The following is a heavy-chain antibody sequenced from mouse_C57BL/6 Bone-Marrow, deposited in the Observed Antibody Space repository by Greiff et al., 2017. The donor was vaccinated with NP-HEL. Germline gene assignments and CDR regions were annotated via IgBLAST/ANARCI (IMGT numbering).Heavy chain of an antibody. CDR1: GFSLTSYG. Sequence: VQLQQSGPGLVQPSPRLSITCTVSGFSLTSYGVHWVRQPPGKGLEWLGVIWSGGSTDYNAALISRLSISKDNSKSQVFFKMNRLQADDTDIYYCARDYYGSSYEGDAMDYWGQGTSVTVSS. V-gene: IGHV2-4*01. CDR3: ARDYYGSSYEGDAMDY. CDR2: IWSGGST. D-gene: IGHD1-1*01. J-gene: IGHJ4*01.